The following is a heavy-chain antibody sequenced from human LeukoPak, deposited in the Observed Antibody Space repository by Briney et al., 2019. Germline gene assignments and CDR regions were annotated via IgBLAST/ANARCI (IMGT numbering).Heavy chain of an antibody. CDR3: ARGYCSSTSCHYYYYYYMDV. Sequence: PSETLSLTCTVSGGSISSSSYYWGWIRQPPGKGLXXXGXXXYSGSTYYNPSLKSRVTISVDTSKNQFSLKLSSVTAADTAVYYCARGYCSSTSCHYYYYYYMDVWGKGTTVTVSS. CDR2: XXYSGST. CDR1: GGSISSSSYY. V-gene: IGHV4-39*01. D-gene: IGHD2-2*01. J-gene: IGHJ6*03.